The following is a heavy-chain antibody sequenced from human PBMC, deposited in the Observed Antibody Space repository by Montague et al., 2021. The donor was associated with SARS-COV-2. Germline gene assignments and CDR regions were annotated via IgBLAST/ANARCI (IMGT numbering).Heavy chain of an antibody. D-gene: IGHD3-22*01. V-gene: IGHV4-34*01. J-gene: IGHJ4*02. CDR1: GGSFSDYY. Sequence: SETLSLTCAVSGGSFSDYYWSWIRQPPGKGLEWIGQINHSGSTNYNPSLKSRVTISEDTSKNQFSLKLRSMTAADTAVYYCARGRVGIIMILVVIGYSYYFDYWGQGTLSPSPQ. CDR2: INHSGST. CDR3: ARGRVGIIMILVVIGYSYYFDY.